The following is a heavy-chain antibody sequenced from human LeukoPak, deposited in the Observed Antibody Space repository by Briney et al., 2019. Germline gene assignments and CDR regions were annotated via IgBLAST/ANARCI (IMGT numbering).Heavy chain of an antibody. J-gene: IGHJ6*03. Sequence: SETLSLTCAVYGGSFIGYYWSWIRQPPGKGLEWIGEINHSGSTNYNPSLKSRVTISVDTSKNQFSLKLSSVTAADTAVYYCARVRYYGSGSPSGIRYYYYYYMDVWGKGTTVTISS. CDR1: GGSFIGYY. CDR2: INHSGST. CDR3: ARVRYYGSGSPSGIRYYYYYYMDV. D-gene: IGHD3-10*01. V-gene: IGHV4-34*01.